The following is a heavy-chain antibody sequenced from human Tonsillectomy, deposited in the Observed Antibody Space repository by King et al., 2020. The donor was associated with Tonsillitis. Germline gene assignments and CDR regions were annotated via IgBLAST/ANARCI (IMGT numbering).Heavy chain of an antibody. CDR2: ISGSGGST. J-gene: IGHJ4*02. CDR1: GFTFSSYA. CDR3: AKDWAGAGSSRDY. V-gene: IGHV3-23*04. Sequence: VQLVESGGGLVQPGGSLRLSCAASGFTFSSYAMSWVRQAPGKGLEWVSGISGSGGSTYYADSVKGRFTISRDNSKNTLYLQMNSLRAEDTAVYFCAKDWAGAGSSRDYWGQGTLVTVSS. D-gene: IGHD6-13*01.